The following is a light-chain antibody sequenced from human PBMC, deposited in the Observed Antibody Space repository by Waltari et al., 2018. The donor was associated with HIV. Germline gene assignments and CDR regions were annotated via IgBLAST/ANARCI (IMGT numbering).Light chain of an antibody. Sequence: VLTQSPSASASLGASVRLTCSLSDRHNTYAIAWHQLHPEMGPRFLMSVYTNGSHNKGDGISDRCSGSSFGAERYLAISNLQSEDEADYFCQTWDIGIVVFGGGTRLSVL. CDR1: DRHNTYA. CDR3: QTWDIGIVV. V-gene: IGLV4-69*02. J-gene: IGLJ2*01. CDR2: VYTNGSH.